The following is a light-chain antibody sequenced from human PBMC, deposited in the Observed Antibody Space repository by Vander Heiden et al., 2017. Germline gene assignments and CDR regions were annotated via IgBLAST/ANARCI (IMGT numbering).Light chain of an antibody. J-gene: IGLJ1*01. V-gene: IGLV2-8*01. CDR1: TSDVVAYNY. Sequence: QSALTQPPSASASPGHSVTVSCTGTTSDVVAYNYVSWYQQHPGKAPKLIIYEDTKRPSGVPDRFSASKSGDTASLTVSGLQAEDEADYYCSSHAGSNNYAFGTGTKVTVL. CDR3: SSHAGSNNYA. CDR2: EDT.